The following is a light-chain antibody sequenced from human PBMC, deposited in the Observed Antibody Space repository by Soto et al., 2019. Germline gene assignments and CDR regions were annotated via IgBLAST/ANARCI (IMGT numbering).Light chain of an antibody. Sequence: EIVLTQSPATLSLSPRERAILSFSASQSLSSNFLAWYQQKPGQPPRLLIYDSSTRATGFPDRFSGSGSGTDFTLTIIRLEPEDFAVYYCQQYDISPWTFGQGTKVDIK. V-gene: IGKV3-20*01. CDR1: QSLSSNF. CDR2: DSS. J-gene: IGKJ1*01. CDR3: QQYDISPWT.